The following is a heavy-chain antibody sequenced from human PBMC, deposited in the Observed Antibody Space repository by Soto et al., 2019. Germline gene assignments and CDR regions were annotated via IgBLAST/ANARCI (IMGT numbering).Heavy chain of an antibody. Sequence: GGSLRLSCAASGFTFSSYGMHWVRQAPGKGLEWVAVISYDGSNKYYADSVKGRFTISRDNSKNTLYLQMNSLRAEDTAVYYCANWAYQPLIDYWGQGTLVTVSS. CDR1: GFTFSSYG. V-gene: IGHV3-30*18. J-gene: IGHJ4*02. D-gene: IGHD2-2*01. CDR2: ISYDGSNK. CDR3: ANWAYQPLIDY.